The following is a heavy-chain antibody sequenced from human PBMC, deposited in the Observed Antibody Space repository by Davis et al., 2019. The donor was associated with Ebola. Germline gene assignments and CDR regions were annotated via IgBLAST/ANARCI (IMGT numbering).Heavy chain of an antibody. CDR2: INHSGST. Sequence: PSETLSLTCAVYGGSFSGYYWSWIRQPPGKGLEWIGEINHSGSTNYNPSLKSRVTISVDTSKNQFPLKLSSVTAADTAVYYCARLGYSNYQGWFDPWGQGTLVTVSS. J-gene: IGHJ5*02. CDR3: ARLGYSNYQGWFDP. D-gene: IGHD4-11*01. CDR1: GGSFSGYY. V-gene: IGHV4-34*01.